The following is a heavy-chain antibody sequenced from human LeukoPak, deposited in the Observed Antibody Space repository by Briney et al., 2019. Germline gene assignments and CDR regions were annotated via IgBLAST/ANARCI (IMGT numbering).Heavy chain of an antibody. Sequence: GGSLRLSCSASGFTFSSSPMHWVRQAPGKGLEYVSAISSNGGATYYGDPVKGRFTISRDNSKNTLYLQMSSLRAEDTAVYYCVKERGWYDYWGQGTLVTVSS. CDR2: ISSNGGAT. CDR1: GFTFSSSP. CDR3: VKERGWYDY. V-gene: IGHV3-64D*06. D-gene: IGHD6-19*01. J-gene: IGHJ4*02.